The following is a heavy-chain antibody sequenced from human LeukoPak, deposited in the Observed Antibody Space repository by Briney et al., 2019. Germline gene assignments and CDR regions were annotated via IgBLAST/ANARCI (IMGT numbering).Heavy chain of an antibody. CDR3: ARESRDLTTVTTFDY. J-gene: IGHJ4*02. Sequence: ASVKVSCKASGGTFSSYAISWVRRAPGQGLEWMGGIIPIFGTANYAQKFQGRVTITADESTSTAYMELSSLRSEDTAVYYCARESRDLTTVTTFDYWGQGTLVTVSS. V-gene: IGHV1-69*13. D-gene: IGHD4-17*01. CDR2: IIPIFGTA. CDR1: GGTFSSYA.